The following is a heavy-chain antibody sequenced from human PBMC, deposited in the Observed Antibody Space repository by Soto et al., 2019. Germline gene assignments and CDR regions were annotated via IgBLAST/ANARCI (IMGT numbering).Heavy chain of an antibody. Sequence: QVQLVQSGAEVKKPGSSVKVSCKASGGTFRSYAINWVRQAPGQVLEWMGGIIPIFATADYAQKLQGRVTITADESTNTAYMELSSLRSEDTAVYYCAQCLLGVNYYYGMDVWGQGTTVTVSS. CDR1: GGTFRSYA. D-gene: IGHD3-16*01. CDR2: IIPIFATA. CDR3: AQCLLGVNYYYGMDV. J-gene: IGHJ6*02. V-gene: IGHV1-69*12.